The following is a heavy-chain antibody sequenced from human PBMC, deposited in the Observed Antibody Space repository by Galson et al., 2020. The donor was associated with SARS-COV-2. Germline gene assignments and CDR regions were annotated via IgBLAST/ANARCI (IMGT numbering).Heavy chain of an antibody. D-gene: IGHD3-22*01. J-gene: IGHJ4*02. CDR1: GFTFSSYA. CDR3: ARDGSGGYYYYFDY. V-gene: IGHV3-30-3*01. Sequence: TGGSLRLSCAASGFTFSSYAMHWVRQAPGKGLEWVAVISYDGSNKYYADSVKGRFTISRDNSKNTLYLQMNSLRAEDTAVYYCARDGSGGYYYYFDYWGQGTLVTVSS. CDR2: ISYDGSNK.